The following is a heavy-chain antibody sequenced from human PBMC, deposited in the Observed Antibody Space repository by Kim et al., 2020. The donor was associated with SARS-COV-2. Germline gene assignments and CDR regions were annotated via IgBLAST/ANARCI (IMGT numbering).Heavy chain of an antibody. V-gene: IGHV4-31*03. CDR3: ARYAMVRGVILI. D-gene: IGHD3-10*01. Sequence: SETLSLTCTVSGGSISSGGYYWSWIRQHPGKGLEWIGYIYYSGSTYYNPSLKSRVTISVDTSKNQFSLKLSSVTAADTAVYYCARYAMVRGVILIWGQGTLVTVSS. CDR2: IYYSGST. CDR1: GGSISSGGYY. J-gene: IGHJ4*02.